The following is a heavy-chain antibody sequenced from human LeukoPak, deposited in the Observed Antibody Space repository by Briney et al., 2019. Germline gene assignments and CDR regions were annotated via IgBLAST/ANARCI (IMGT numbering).Heavy chain of an antibody. CDR2: INSDGTST. CDR1: GFTFSNYW. D-gene: IGHD2-8*02. Sequence: PGGSLRLSCAASGFTFSNYWMNWVRQAPGKGLMWVSRINSDGTSTNYADSVKGRFTISRDIAKNTVYLQMNSLRAEDAALYYCTRVQAGRSGLMDVWGRGTTVTVSS. CDR3: TRVQAGRSGLMDV. V-gene: IGHV3-74*01. J-gene: IGHJ6*02.